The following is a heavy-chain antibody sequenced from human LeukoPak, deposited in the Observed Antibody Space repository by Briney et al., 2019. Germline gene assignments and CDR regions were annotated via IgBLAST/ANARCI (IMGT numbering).Heavy chain of an antibody. Sequence: GGSLRLSCAASGFTFSGYWMHWVRQAPGKGLVWVSRINSDGSSTTYADSVKGRFTISRDNAKNTLYLQMNSLRDEDTAVYYCARDRPSYGGPLGQFDYWGQGTLVTVSS. CDR3: ARDRPSYGGPLGQFDY. V-gene: IGHV3-74*01. CDR1: GFTFSGYW. J-gene: IGHJ4*02. CDR2: INSDGSST. D-gene: IGHD4/OR15-4a*01.